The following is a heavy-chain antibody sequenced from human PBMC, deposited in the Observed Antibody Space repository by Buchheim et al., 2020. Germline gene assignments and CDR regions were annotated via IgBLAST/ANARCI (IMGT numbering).Heavy chain of an antibody. D-gene: IGHD3-3*01. CDR2: IYYSGST. V-gene: IGHV4-31*03. CDR3: ARAVYDFWSGYLGWFDP. Sequence: QVQLQESGPGLVKPSQTLSLTCTVSGGSISSGGYYWNWIRQHPGKGLEWIGYIYYSGSTYYNPSLKSRVTISVETPKNEFSLKLSSVTAADTAVYYCARAVYDFWSGYLGWFDPWGQGTL. CDR1: GGSISSGGYY. J-gene: IGHJ5*02.